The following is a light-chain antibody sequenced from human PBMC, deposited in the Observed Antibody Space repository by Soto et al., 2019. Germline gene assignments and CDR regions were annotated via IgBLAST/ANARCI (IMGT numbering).Light chain of an antibody. CDR1: QSVSSNS. CDR3: QQYGSSRT. CDR2: DAS. J-gene: IGKJ1*01. V-gene: IGKV3-20*01. Sequence: IVLTQSPGTLSLSPGQRATLSCRASQSVSSNSLAWYQQKPCQAPRLVIYDASSRATGIPARFRGSGYGTDLILTISRLEPEDFAVYYCQQYGSSRTFGQGTKVEIK.